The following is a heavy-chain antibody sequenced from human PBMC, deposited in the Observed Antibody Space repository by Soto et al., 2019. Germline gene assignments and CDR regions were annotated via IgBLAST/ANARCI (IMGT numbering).Heavy chain of an antibody. J-gene: IGHJ4*02. Sequence: QVQLVQSGADVKKPGSSVKVSCKASGDTFNFYTINWVRQAPGLGLEWMGRFNPILTMSNYAQKFEGRVTITADKSTSTAYMKLSRLRSEDTAMYYCATSYGSGYRAFDFWGQGALVTVSS. CDR1: GDTFNFYT. D-gene: IGHD3-10*01. CDR3: ATSYGSGYRAFDF. CDR2: FNPILTMS. V-gene: IGHV1-69*02.